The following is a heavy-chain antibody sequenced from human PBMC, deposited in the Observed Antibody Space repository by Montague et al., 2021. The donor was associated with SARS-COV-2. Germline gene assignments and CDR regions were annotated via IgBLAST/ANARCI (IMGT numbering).Heavy chain of an antibody. J-gene: IGHJ6*02. CDR3: ATVRNSGWESDYYYYGMDV. CDR1: GGSISSSSYY. CDR2: IYYSGST. Sequence: SETLSLTCTVSGGSISSSSYYWGWIRQPPGKGLEWIRSIYYSGSTYYNPSLKSRVTISVDTSKNQFSLKLSSVTAADTAMYYCATVRNSGWESDYYYYGMDVWGQGTTVTVSS. V-gene: IGHV4-39*01. D-gene: IGHD6-19*01.